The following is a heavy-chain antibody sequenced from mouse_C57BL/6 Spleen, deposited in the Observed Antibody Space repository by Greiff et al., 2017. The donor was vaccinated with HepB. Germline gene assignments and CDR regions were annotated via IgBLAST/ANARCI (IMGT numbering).Heavy chain of an antibody. J-gene: IGHJ1*03. Sequence: VQLQQPGAELVKPGASVKLSCKASGYTFTSYWMHWVKQRPGQGLEWIGMIHPNSGSTNYNEKFKSKATLTVDKSSSTAYMQLSSLTSEDSAVYYCAANTIYYYGSSYVYFDVWGTGTTVTVSS. CDR2: IHPNSGST. D-gene: IGHD1-1*01. V-gene: IGHV1-64*01. CDR1: GYTFTSYW. CDR3: AANTIYYYGSSYVYFDV.